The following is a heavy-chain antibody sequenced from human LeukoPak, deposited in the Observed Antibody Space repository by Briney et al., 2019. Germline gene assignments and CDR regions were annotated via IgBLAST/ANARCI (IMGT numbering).Heavy chain of an antibody. CDR2: ISAYNGNT. CDR1: GYTFTNYG. Sequence: ASVKVSCKASGYTFTNYGIHWVRQAPGQGLEWMGWISAYNGNTNYAQKFQGRVTMTRDTSISTAYMELSRLRSDDTAVYYCAKVAAAGTAYYYYYMDVWGKGTTVTISS. J-gene: IGHJ6*03. V-gene: IGHV1-18*01. CDR3: AKVAAAGTAYYYYYMDV. D-gene: IGHD6-13*01.